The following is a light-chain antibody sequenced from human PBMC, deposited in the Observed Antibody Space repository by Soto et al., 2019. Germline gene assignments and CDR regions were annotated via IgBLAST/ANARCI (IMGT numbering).Light chain of an antibody. Sequence: DIQLTQSPSTLSTSVGDRVTISCRASQSISSWLAWYQQKPGKAPKLLIYNTSNLESGVTPRIGGSGSGTEFTLTISSLQPDDFASYYCQYWSDYCWTFGQGTKVEIK. CDR1: QSISSW. V-gene: IGKV1-5*03. J-gene: IGKJ1*01. CDR2: NTS. CDR3: QYWSDYCWT.